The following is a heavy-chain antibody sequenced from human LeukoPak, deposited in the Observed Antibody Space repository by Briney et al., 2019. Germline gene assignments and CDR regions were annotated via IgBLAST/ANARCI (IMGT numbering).Heavy chain of an antibody. V-gene: IGHV3-21*01. Sequence: GGSLRLSCAASGFTFSSYNMNWVRQAPGKGLEWVSSISSSSSYIYYADSVKGRFTISRDSAKNSLYLQMNSLRAEDTAVYYCARAKYGSGTSPFDYWGQGTLVTVSS. D-gene: IGHD3-10*01. CDR3: ARAKYGSGTSPFDY. CDR2: ISSSSSYI. CDR1: GFTFSSYN. J-gene: IGHJ4*02.